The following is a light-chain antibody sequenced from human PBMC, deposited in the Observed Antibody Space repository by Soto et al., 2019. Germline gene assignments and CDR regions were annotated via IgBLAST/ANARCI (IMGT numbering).Light chain of an antibody. J-gene: IGKJ1*01. CDR1: QSVNSN. CDR3: QQYNSWPRT. CDR2: GAS. Sequence: SPGERATLSCRASQSVNSNLAWYQQKPGQAPRLLIYGASSRATGIPARFSGSGSGTEFTLTITSLQSEDFAVYYCQQYNSWPRTFGQGTKVDI. V-gene: IGKV3-15*01.